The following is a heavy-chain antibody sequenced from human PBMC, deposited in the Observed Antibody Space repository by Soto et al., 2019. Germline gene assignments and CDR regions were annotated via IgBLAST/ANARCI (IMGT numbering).Heavy chain of an antibody. J-gene: IGHJ4*02. V-gene: IGHV3-64*01. CDR1: GFTFSSYA. CDR2: LSSNGGST. CDR3: ARRDGYLFAY. Sequence: EVQLVESGGGLVQPGGSLRLSCAASGFTFSSYAMHWVRQAPGKGLEYVSALSSNGGSTYYANSVKGRFTISRDNSKNTLYLQMGSLRAEDMAVYYCARRDGYLFAYWGQGTLVTVSS. D-gene: IGHD5-12*01.